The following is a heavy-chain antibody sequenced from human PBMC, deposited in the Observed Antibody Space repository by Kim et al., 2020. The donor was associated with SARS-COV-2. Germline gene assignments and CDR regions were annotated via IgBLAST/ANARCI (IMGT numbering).Heavy chain of an antibody. CDR2: INSDGSTT. J-gene: IGHJ4*02. Sequence: GGSLRLSCAASGFTFSSHWMHWVRQAPGKGLVWVSRINSDGSTTSYGDSVKGRFTISRDNAKNTLYLQMNSLRAEDTAVYYCARRQFTIGWYYFDYWGQGTLVTVSS. D-gene: IGHD6-19*01. CDR1: GFTFSSHW. V-gene: IGHV3-74*01. CDR3: ARRQFTIGWYYFDY.